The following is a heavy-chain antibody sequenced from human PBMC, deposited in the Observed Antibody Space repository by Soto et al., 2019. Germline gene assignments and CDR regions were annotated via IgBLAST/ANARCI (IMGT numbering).Heavy chain of an antibody. CDR1: GGSISSGGYY. Sequence: SETLSLTCTVSGGSISSGGYYWSWIRQHPGKGLEWIGYIYYSGSTYYNPSLKSRVTISVDTSKNQFSLKLSSVTAADTAVYYCARDHRYCSGGSCYSSWFDPWGQGTLVTVSS. J-gene: IGHJ5*02. D-gene: IGHD2-15*01. V-gene: IGHV4-31*03. CDR2: IYYSGST. CDR3: ARDHRYCSGGSCYSSWFDP.